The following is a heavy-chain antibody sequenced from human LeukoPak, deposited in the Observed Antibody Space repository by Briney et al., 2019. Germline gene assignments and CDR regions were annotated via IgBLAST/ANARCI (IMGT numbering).Heavy chain of an antibody. Sequence: ASVKLSCKASGYTFTSYGISWVRQAPGQGLEWMGWISAYNGNTNYAQKLQSRVTMTTDTSTSTAYMELRSLRSDDTAVYYCARDSYYYDSSGYLDYWGQGTLVTVSS. CDR3: ARDSYYYDSSGYLDY. CDR2: ISAYNGNT. J-gene: IGHJ4*02. D-gene: IGHD3-22*01. V-gene: IGHV1-18*01. CDR1: GYTFTSYG.